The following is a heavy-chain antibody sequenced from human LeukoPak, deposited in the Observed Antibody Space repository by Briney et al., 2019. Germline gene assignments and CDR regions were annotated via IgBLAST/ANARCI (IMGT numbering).Heavy chain of an antibody. CDR1: GFTFSMFG. J-gene: IGHJ4*02. Sequence: SLRLSCAASGFTFSMFGIHWVRQAPGKGLEWVAAISPDGKKDYYTESVRGRFTVSRDNSYNMIYLQMNSLRGEDSAVYYCAKINNYDDCWGQGTLVTVSS. CDR2: ISPDGKKD. D-gene: IGHD3-22*01. V-gene: IGHV3-30*18. CDR3: AKINNYDDC.